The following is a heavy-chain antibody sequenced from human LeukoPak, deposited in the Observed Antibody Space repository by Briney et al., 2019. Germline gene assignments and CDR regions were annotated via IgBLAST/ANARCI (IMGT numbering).Heavy chain of an antibody. J-gene: IGHJ4*02. CDR2: IYTSGST. Sequence: SQTLSLTCTVSGGSISSGSSYWSWIRQPAGKGLEWIGRIYTSGSTNYNPSLKSRVTISVDTSKNQFSLRLSSVTAADTAVYYCARGFFDYWGQGTLVTVSS. V-gene: IGHV4-61*02. CDR1: GGSISSGSSY. CDR3: ARGFFDY.